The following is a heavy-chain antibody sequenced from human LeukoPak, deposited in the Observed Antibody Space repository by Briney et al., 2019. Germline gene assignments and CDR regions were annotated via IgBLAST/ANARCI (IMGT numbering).Heavy chain of an antibody. J-gene: IGHJ6*03. Sequence: SETLSLTCTVSGGSIDSRTYYWGWVRQPPGKGLEWIGSISYSGTTYYNPSLKSRVTISVDTSKNQFSLKLSSVTAADTAVYYCARDVYYYYYYMDVWGKGTTVTVSS. CDR2: ISYSGTT. CDR3: ARDVYYYYYYMDV. CDR1: GGSIDSRTYY. V-gene: IGHV4-39*07.